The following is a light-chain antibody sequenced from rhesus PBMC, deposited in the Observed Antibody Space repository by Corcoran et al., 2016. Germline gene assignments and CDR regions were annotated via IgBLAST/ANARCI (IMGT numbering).Light chain of an antibody. V-gene: IGLV1-64*01. CDR3: QSSDSSLNIV. J-gene: IGLJ6*01. CDR2: GND. CDR1: YSKIGNYT. Sequence: QSVLTQPPSVSGAPGQRVTIPCSGTYSKIGNYTLNWYQQFPGTAPRLLIFGNDKRPSGLSDRFSGSKSATSASLAITGLQTEDGAEYYCQSSDSSLNIVFGSGTKLTVL.